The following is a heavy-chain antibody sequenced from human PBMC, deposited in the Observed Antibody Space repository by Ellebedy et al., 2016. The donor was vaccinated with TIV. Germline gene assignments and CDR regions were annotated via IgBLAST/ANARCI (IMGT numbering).Heavy chain of an antibody. CDR1: GFIFNTYA. CDR2: ISISGDAT. CDR3: ARANSDSTFDM. V-gene: IGHV3-23*01. J-gene: IGHJ3*02. Sequence: GESLKISCAASGFIFNTYAMGWVRQAPGNGLEWVSSISISGDATYYIDSVKGRFTMSRDNPKNTLYLQMNSLRAEDTAAYYCARANSDSTFDMWGQGTMVTVSS. D-gene: IGHD4-11*01.